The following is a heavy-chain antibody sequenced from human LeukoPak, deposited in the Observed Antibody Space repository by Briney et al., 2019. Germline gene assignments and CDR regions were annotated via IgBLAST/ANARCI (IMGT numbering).Heavy chain of an antibody. CDR3: ARGVAATSYFDY. Sequence: SETLSLTCTVSGGSISSYYWSWIRQPAGKGLEWVGRIYASGSTNYNPSLKSRVTMSVDTSKNQFSLKLTSVTAADTAVYYCARGVAATSYFDYWGQGTLVTVSS. V-gene: IGHV4-4*07. D-gene: IGHD6-13*01. CDR1: GGSISSYY. J-gene: IGHJ4*02. CDR2: IYASGST.